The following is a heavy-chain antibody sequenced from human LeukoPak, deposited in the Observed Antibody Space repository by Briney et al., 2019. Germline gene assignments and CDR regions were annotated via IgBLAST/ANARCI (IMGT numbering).Heavy chain of an antibody. Sequence: SETLSLTCTISGGSISSYYWSWIRQPPGKGLEWIGYIYYSGSTNYNPSLKSRVTISVDTSKNQFSLKLSSVTAADTAVYYCARSSSSSWPIDYWGQGTLVTVSS. CDR3: ARSSSSSWPIDY. CDR1: GGSISSYY. D-gene: IGHD6-13*01. V-gene: IGHV4-59*01. CDR2: IYYSGST. J-gene: IGHJ4*02.